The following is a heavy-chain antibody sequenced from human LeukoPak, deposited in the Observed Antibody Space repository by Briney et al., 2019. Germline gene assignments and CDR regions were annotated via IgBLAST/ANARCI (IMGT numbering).Heavy chain of an antibody. V-gene: IGHV3-7*01. CDR2: IKQDGSEK. J-gene: IGHJ6*02. CDR1: GFTFTDYW. D-gene: IGHD1-26*01. CDR3: ARVQSGSYYYYYYYYGMDV. Sequence: GGSLRLSCAASGFTFTDYWMSWVRQAPGKGLEGVANIKQDGSEKYYVDSVKGRFTISRDNAKNSLYLQMNSLRAEDTAVYYCARVQSGSYYYYYYYYGMDVWGQGTTVTVSS.